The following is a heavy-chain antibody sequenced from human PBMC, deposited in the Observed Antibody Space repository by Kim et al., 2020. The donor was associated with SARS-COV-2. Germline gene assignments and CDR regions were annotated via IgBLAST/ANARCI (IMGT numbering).Heavy chain of an antibody. CDR2: ISSSSSYI. J-gene: IGHJ4*02. D-gene: IGHD3-22*01. CDR1: GFTFSSYS. Sequence: GGSLRLSCAASGFTFSSYSMNWVRQAPGKGLEWVSSISSSSSYIYYADSVKGRFTISRDNAKNSLYLQMNSLRAEDTAVYYCARDLGTMIVVDSLGYWGQGTLVTVSS. V-gene: IGHV3-21*01. CDR3: ARDLGTMIVVDSLGY.